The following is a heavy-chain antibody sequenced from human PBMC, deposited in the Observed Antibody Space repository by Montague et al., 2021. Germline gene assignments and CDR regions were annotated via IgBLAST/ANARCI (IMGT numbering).Heavy chain of an antibody. V-gene: IGHV3-7*05. CDR2: IRDDGGAT. J-gene: IGHJ4*02. Sequence: SLRLSCAASGFTFSTSWMSWVRQAPGKGLEWVAHIRDDGGATYHLDSVKGRFTISRDNAKNSLYLQMSSLRAEDTAVYYCARYTYYYCDYWGQGTLVTVSS. D-gene: IGHD1-26*01. CDR3: ARYTYYYCDY. CDR1: GFTFSTSW.